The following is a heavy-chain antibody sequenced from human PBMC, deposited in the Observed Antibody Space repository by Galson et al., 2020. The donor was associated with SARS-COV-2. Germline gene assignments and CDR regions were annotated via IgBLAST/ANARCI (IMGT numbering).Heavy chain of an antibody. CDR1: GYSLTELS. V-gene: IGHV1-24*01. CDR2: FDPKDAET. J-gene: IGHJ3*02. Sequence: ASVKVSCKVSGYSLTELSMHWVRQAPGQGLEWLGGFDPKDAETIYAQKFQGRVTMTEDKSTDTVYMELSSLRSDDTALYYCATSLIVPTINAFDIWGQGTMVTVSS. CDR3: ATSLIVPTINAFDI. D-gene: IGHD5-12*01.